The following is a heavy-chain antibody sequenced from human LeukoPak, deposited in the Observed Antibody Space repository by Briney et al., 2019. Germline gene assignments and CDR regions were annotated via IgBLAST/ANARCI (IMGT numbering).Heavy chain of an antibody. Sequence: PSETLSLTCAVYGGSFSGYYWSWIRQPPGKGLEWIGEINHSGSTNYNPSLKSRVTISVDTSKNQFSLKLSPVTAADTAVYYCARGRGSGGAADKGWYFDLWGRGTLVTVSS. V-gene: IGHV4-34*01. CDR1: GGSFSGYY. D-gene: IGHD3-10*01. J-gene: IGHJ2*01. CDR3: ARGRGSGGAADKGWYFDL. CDR2: INHSGST.